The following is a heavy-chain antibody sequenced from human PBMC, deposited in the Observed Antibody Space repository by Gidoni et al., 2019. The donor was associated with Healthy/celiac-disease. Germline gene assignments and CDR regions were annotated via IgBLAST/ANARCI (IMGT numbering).Heavy chain of an antibody. CDR2: ISGSGGST. CDR1: GLTFSSYA. CDR3: AKKEGGYFDL. Sequence: EVQLLESGGGLVQPGGALRLSCAASGLTFSSYAMSWVRQAPGKGVEWISAISGSGGSTYYADSVKGRFTISRDNSKNTLYLQMNSLRAEDTAVYYCAKKEGGYFDLWGRGTLVTVSS. D-gene: IGHD1-26*01. J-gene: IGHJ2*01. V-gene: IGHV3-23*01.